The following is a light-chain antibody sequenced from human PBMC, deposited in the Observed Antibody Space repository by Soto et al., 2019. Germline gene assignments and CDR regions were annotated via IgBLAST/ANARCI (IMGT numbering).Light chain of an antibody. CDR1: QTISSTF. J-gene: IGKJ5*01. V-gene: IGKV3-11*01. Sequence: EIVLTQSAGTLSLSPGDTATLSCRASQTISSTFLAWYQQKPGQPPRLLIYDVSNRATGIPARFSGSGSGTDFTLTITSLEPEDFAVYFCHQRYNWPRVTFGQGTRLETK. CDR3: HQRYNWPRVT. CDR2: DVS.